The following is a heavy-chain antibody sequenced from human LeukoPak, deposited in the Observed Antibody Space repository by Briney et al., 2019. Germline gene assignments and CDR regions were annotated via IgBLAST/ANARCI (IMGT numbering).Heavy chain of an antibody. CDR1: GGSISSGDYY. CDR3: ARTGYCRSTRCYVDY. V-gene: IGHV4-30-4*08. D-gene: IGHD2-2*01. J-gene: IGHJ4*02. CDR2: IYHSGST. Sequence: SETLSLTCTVSGGSISSGDYYWSWIRQPPGKGLEWIGYIYHSGSTYYNPSLKSRVTISVDTSKNQFSLKLSSVTAADTAVYYCARTGYCRSTRCYVDYWGQGTLVTVSS.